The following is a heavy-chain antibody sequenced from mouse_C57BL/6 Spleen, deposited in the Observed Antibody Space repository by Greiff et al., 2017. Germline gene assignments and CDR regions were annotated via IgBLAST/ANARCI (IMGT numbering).Heavy chain of an antibody. J-gene: IGHJ2*01. CDR1: GYTFTDYE. CDR2: IDPETGGT. CDR3: TVNYYGSSLDY. Sequence: VQLQQSGAELVRPGASVTLSCKASGYTFTDYEMHWVKQTPVHGLEWIGAIDPETGGTAYNQKFKGKAILTADKSSSTAYMELRSLTSEDSAVYYCTVNYYGSSLDYWGQGTTLTVSS. D-gene: IGHD1-1*01. V-gene: IGHV1-15*01.